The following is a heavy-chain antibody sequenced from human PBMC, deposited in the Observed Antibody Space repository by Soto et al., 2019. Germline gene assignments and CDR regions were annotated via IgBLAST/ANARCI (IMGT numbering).Heavy chain of an antibody. CDR2: ISWDGGST. V-gene: IGHV3-43*01. CDR3: AKGLHHEEEQQRSGSHIPCIGPTDYSPGIDV. J-gene: IGHJ6*02. CDR1: GFTFDDYT. Sequence: GGSLRLSCAGSGFTFDDYTMHWVRQAPGKGLEWVSLISWDGGSTYYADSVKGRFTISRDNNKNSLYLQMNSLRTNDTAWYYCAKGLHHEEEQQRSGSHIPCIGPTDYSPGIDVRAQGTTVT. D-gene: IGHD3-22*01.